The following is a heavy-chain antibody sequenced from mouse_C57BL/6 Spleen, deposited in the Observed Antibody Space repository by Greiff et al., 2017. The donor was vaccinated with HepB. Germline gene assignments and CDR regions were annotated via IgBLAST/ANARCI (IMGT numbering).Heavy chain of an antibody. J-gene: IGHJ3*01. D-gene: IGHD1-1*01. CDR1: GYTFTSYW. Sequence: QVQLKQPGAELVKPGASVKMSCKASGYTFTSYWITWVKQRPGQGLEWIGDIYPGSGSTNYNEKFKSKATLTVDTSSSTAYMQLSSLTSEDSAVYYCARHHYGSSSAWFAYWGQGTLVTVSA. CDR3: ARHHYGSSSAWFAY. V-gene: IGHV1-55*01. CDR2: IYPGSGST.